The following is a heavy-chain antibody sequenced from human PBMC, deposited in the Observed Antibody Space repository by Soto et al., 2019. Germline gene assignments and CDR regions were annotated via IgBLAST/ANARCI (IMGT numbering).Heavy chain of an antibody. CDR3: ARDRIAGSKYYYGMDV. Sequence: QVQLVQSGAEVKKPGSSVRVSCKASGGTFSSYAISWVRQAPGQGLEWMGGIIPIFGTENYAQKFQGRVTITADESTSKADMELSSLRSEDTAVYYCARDRIAGSKYYYGMDVWGQGTTVTVSS. V-gene: IGHV1-69*01. D-gene: IGHD6-13*01. CDR1: GGTFSSYA. CDR2: IIPIFGTE. J-gene: IGHJ6*02.